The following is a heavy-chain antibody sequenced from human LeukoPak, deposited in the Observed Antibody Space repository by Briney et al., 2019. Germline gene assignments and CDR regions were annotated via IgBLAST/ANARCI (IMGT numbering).Heavy chain of an antibody. CDR1: GGSITGISYY. CDR2: IYQTGNA. CDR3: ARGLDYVDV. D-gene: IGHD3-9*01. J-gene: IGHJ6*03. Sequence: SETLSLTCTVSGGSITGISYYWNWLRQPPGKELEWIGRIYQTGNADYKPSLKSRVTISVDTTNNQFSLRLSSVTAADTAVYYCARGLDYVDVWGKGITVSVSS. V-gene: IGHV4-39*02.